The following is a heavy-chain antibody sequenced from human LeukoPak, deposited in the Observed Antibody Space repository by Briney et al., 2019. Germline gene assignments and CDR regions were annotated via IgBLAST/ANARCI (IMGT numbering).Heavy chain of an antibody. V-gene: IGHV4-34*01. Sequence: SETLPLTCAVYGGSFSGYYWSWIRQPPGKGLEWIGEINHSGSTNYNPSLKSRVTISVDTSKNQFSLKLSSVTAADTAVYYCARGPYLQWMLRGYYMDVWGKGTTVTVSS. J-gene: IGHJ6*03. CDR1: GGSFSGYY. CDR3: ARGPYLQWMLRGYYMDV. D-gene: IGHD6-19*01. CDR2: INHSGST.